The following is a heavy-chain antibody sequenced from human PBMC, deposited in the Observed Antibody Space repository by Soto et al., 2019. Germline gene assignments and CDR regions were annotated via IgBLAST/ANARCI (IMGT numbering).Heavy chain of an antibody. J-gene: IGHJ4*02. CDR2: ISGSGGST. D-gene: IGHD3-22*01. V-gene: IGHV3-23*01. CDR1: GLTFSSYA. Sequence: GGSLRLSCAASGLTFSSYAMSWVRQAPGKGLEWVSAISGSGGSTYYADSVKGRFTISRDNFKNTLYLQMNSLRAEDTAVYYCAKGGEYYYGSSGYYYDYWGQGTLVTVSS. CDR3: AKGGEYYYGSSGYYYDY.